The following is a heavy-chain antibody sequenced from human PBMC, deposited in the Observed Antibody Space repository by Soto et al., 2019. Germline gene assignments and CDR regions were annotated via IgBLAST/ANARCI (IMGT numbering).Heavy chain of an antibody. CDR1: GGTFSSYA. V-gene: IGHV1-69*13. D-gene: IGHD3-16*01. Sequence: ASVKVSCKASGGTFSSYAISWVRQAPGQGLEWMGGIIPIFGTANYAQKFQGRVTITADESTSTAYMELSSLRSEDTAVYYCARDLHNTFYYYAMDVWGQGTTVTVSS. CDR2: IIPIFGTA. CDR3: ARDLHNTFYYYAMDV. J-gene: IGHJ6*02.